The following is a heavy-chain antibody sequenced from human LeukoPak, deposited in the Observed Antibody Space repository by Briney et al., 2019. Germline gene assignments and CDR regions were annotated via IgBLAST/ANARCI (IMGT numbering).Heavy chain of an antibody. Sequence: PGGSLRLSCAASGFTFSYYTMYWVCQAPGKGLEWVSIIGISGGGIHYADSVKGRFTISRDNSKNTLYLQMNSLRAEDTAVYYCAIDPNWGVDYWGQGVLVTVSS. CDR2: IGISGGGI. D-gene: IGHD7-27*01. J-gene: IGHJ4*02. CDR3: AIDPNWGVDY. V-gene: IGHV3-23*01. CDR1: GFTFSYYT.